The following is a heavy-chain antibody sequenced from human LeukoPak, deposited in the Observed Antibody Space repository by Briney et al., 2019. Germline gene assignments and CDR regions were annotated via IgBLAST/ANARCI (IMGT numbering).Heavy chain of an antibody. V-gene: IGHV3-33*01. J-gene: IGHJ4*02. Sequence: GRSLRLSCAASGSTFSSYGMHWVRQAPGKGLEWVAVIWYDGSNKYYADSVKGRFTISRDNSKNTLYLQMNSLRAKDTAVYYCASGIYGGNGHYFDYWGQGTLVTVSS. CDR1: GSTFSSYG. CDR3: ASGIYGGNGHYFDY. CDR2: IWYDGSNK. D-gene: IGHD4-23*01.